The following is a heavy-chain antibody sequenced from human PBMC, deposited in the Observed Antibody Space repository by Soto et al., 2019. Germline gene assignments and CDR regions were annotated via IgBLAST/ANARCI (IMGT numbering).Heavy chain of an antibody. CDR1: GFTFSGSA. V-gene: IGHV3-73*02. CDR3: TTGWELLPLDY. CDR2: IRSKANSYAT. D-gene: IGHD1-26*01. J-gene: IGHJ4*02. Sequence: EVQLVESGGGLVQPGGSLKLSCAASGFTFSGSAMHWVRQASGKGLEWVGRIRSKANSYATAYAASVKGRFTISRDDSKNTAYLQMNSLKTEDTAVYYCTTGWELLPLDYWGQGTLVTVSS.